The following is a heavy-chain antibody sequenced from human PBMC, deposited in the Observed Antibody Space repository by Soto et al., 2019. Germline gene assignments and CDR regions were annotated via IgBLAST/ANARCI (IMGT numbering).Heavy chain of an antibody. J-gene: IGHJ6*03. CDR3: ARDDDSSGYYSMDV. Sequence: ASVKVSCKASGGTFSSYAISWVRQAPGQGLEWMGGTIPIFGTANYAQKFQGRVTITADESTSTAYMELSSLRSEDTAVYYCARDDDSSGYYSMDVWGQGTTVTVSS. CDR2: TIPIFGTA. V-gene: IGHV1-69*13. CDR1: GGTFSSYA. D-gene: IGHD3-22*01.